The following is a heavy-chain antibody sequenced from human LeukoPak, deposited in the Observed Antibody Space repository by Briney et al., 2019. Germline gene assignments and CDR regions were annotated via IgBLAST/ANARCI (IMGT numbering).Heavy chain of an antibody. J-gene: IGHJ4*02. CDR2: ISGIGGST. Sequence: GGSLRLSCAASGFTFSNFVMSWVRRAPGKGLEWVSGISGIGGSTYYADSVKGRFTISRDNSKNTLYLQMNSLRAEDTAVYYCAKDRIAYCGGDCYRFDYWGQGTLVTVSS. V-gene: IGHV3-23*01. CDR1: GFTFSNFV. D-gene: IGHD2-21*02. CDR3: AKDRIAYCGGDCYRFDY.